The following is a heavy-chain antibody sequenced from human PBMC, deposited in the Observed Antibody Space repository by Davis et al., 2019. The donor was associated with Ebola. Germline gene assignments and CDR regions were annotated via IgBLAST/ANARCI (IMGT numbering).Heavy chain of an antibody. CDR1: GFTFSGYC. V-gene: IGHV3-74*01. CDR2: IKSDGSSI. D-gene: IGHD4-17*01. Sequence: HTWGSLSLSCAASGFTFSGYCMHWVRQPAGKGLVWASRIKSDGSSISYADSVKGRFTISRDNAKNTLYLQMNSPGVEDTAVYYCTRVIDGDYEGHWGQGTLVTVSS. CDR3: TRVIDGDYEGH. J-gene: IGHJ4*02.